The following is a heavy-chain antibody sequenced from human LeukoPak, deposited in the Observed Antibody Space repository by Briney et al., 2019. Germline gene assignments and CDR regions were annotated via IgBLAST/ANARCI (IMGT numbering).Heavy chain of an antibody. D-gene: IGHD4-17*01. CDR3: ARELSTVTSNWFDP. Sequence: SQTLSLTCTVSGGSISSGGYYWSWIRQHSGKGLEWIGYIYYSGSTYYNPSLKSRVTISVDTSKNQFSLKLSSVTAADTAVYYCARELSTVTSNWFDPWGQGTLVAVSS. CDR1: GGSISSGGYY. V-gene: IGHV4-31*03. CDR2: IYYSGST. J-gene: IGHJ5*02.